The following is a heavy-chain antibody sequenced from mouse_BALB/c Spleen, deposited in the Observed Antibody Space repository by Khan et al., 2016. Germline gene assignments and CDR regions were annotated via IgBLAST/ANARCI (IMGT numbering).Heavy chain of an antibody. V-gene: IGHV14-3*02. J-gene: IGHJ4*01. Sequence: VQLQQSGAESVKPGASVKLSCTATGFNIKDTYIYWVKQRPEQGLEWIGRIVPANGKTKYVPKFQGKASMTADTSSNTAYLPLSSLTSDDTAVYYCARAVYYYGSSYYAMDYWGQGTSVTVSS. CDR3: ARAVYYYGSSYYAMDY. D-gene: IGHD1-1*01. CDR1: GFNIKDTY. CDR2: IVPANGKT.